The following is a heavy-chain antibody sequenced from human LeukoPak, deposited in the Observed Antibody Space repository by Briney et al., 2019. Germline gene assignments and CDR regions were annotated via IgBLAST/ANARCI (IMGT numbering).Heavy chain of an antibody. V-gene: IGHV4-59*01. D-gene: IGHD6-13*01. Sequence: PSETLSLTCTVSGGSISSYYWSWIRQPPGKGLEWIGYIYYSGSTNYNPSLKSRVTISVDTSKNQFSLKLSSVTAADTAAYYCARGIAAAGVWFDPWGQGTLVTVSS. CDR2: IYYSGST. CDR3: ARGIAAAGVWFDP. CDR1: GGSISSYY. J-gene: IGHJ5*02.